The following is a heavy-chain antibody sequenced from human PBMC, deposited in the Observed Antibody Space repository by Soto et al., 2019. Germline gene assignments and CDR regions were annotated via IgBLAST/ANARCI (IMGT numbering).Heavy chain of an antibody. CDR1: VASISSSSYY. J-gene: IGHJ4*02. Sequence: ETLSLTCTVSVASISSSSYYWDWIRQPPGKGLEWIGSIYYSGSTYYNPSLKSRLTLSVDTSKNQFSLKLSSVTAADTAVYYCARVPRGVGTTSHGGFDFWGQGTLVTVSS. CDR2: IYYSGST. D-gene: IGHD1-26*01. V-gene: IGHV4-39*01. CDR3: ARVPRGVGTTSHGGFDF.